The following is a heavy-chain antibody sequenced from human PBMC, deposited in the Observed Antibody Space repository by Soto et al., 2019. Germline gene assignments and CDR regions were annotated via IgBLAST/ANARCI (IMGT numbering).Heavy chain of an antibody. Sequence: QVQLVESGGGVVQPGRSLRLSCAASGFTFDNYGLHWVRQAPGKGLEWVAVISYDGSKKFYADSVTGRFTISRDNSKNTLYLHMNTLRVEDTAVYYCAKDLDVVVVITATRGMDVCGQGTTVTVSS. J-gene: IGHJ6*02. V-gene: IGHV3-30*18. D-gene: IGHD2-15*01. CDR2: ISYDGSKK. CDR1: GFTFDNYG. CDR3: AKDLDVVVVITATRGMDV.